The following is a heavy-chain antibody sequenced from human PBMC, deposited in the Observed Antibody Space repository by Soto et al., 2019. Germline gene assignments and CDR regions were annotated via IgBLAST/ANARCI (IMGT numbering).Heavy chain of an antibody. J-gene: IGHJ3*02. CDR1: GFTFSGSA. Sequence: GGSLRLSCAASGFTFSGSAMHWVRQASGKGLEWVGRIRSKANSYATAYAASVKGRFTISRDDSKNTAYLQMNSLKTEDTAVYYCTRSRYCGGDCYSRDAFDIWGQGTMVTVSS. CDR2: IRSKANSYAT. V-gene: IGHV3-73*01. CDR3: TRSRYCGGDCYSRDAFDI. D-gene: IGHD2-21*02.